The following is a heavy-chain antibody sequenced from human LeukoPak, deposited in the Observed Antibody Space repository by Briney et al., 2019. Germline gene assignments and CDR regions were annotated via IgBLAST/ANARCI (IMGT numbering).Heavy chain of an antibody. Sequence: SETLSLTCAVYGGSFSDYYWTWIRQPPGKGLGWIGEINHSGSPNNNPSLKSRVSISFDTSKNQFSLKLTSVTAADTAVYYCGSRRTAMFGVIKGPIDYWGQGTLSPSPQ. D-gene: IGHD3-3*01. J-gene: IGHJ4*02. CDR2: INHSGSP. CDR1: GGSFSDYY. CDR3: GSRRTAMFGVIKGPIDY. V-gene: IGHV4-34*01.